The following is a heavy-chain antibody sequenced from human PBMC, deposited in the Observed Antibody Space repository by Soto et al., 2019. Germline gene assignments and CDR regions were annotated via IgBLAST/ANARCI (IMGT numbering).Heavy chain of an antibody. V-gene: IGHV4-30-4*01. D-gene: IGHD4-17*01. CDR2: IYYSGST. CDR1: GGSISSGDYY. CDR3: HYSSTYGGYFSYFDY. Sequence: SETLSLTCTVSGGSISSGDYYWSWIRQPPGKGLEWIGYIYYSGSTYYNPSLKSRVTISVDTSKNQFSLKLSSVAAADTAVYYCHYSSTYGGYFSYFDYWGQGTLVTVSS. J-gene: IGHJ4*02.